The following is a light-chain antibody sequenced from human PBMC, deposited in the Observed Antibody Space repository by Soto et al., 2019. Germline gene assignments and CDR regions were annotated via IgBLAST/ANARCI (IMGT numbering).Light chain of an antibody. V-gene: IGLV2-14*01. Sequence: QSVLTQPASVSGSPGQSITISCTGTSSDVGRYNFVSWYQQHPGKAPKLMIYDVRNRPSGVSNRFSGSKSGNTASLTISGLQAEDEADYYFSSYTSSSTLFGGGTKLTVL. CDR2: DVR. CDR3: SSYTSSSTL. J-gene: IGLJ3*02. CDR1: SSDVGRYNF.